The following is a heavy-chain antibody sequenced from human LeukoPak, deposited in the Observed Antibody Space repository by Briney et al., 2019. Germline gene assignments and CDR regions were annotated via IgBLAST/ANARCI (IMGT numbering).Heavy chain of an antibody. CDR3: ASGSYDSSGYYPALDY. CDR2: IYHSGST. D-gene: IGHD3-22*01. Sequence: SETLSLTCAVSGGSISSSNWWSWVRQPPGKGLGWIGEIYHSGSTKYNPCTKSRVTISVDKSKNQFSLKLSSVTASDTAVYYCASGSYDSSGYYPALDYWGQGTLVTVSS. V-gene: IGHV4-4*02. J-gene: IGHJ4*02. CDR1: GGSISSSNW.